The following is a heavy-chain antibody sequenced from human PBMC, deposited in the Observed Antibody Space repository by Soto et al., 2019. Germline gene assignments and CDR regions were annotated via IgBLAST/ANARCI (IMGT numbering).Heavy chain of an antibody. Sequence: QVQLVQSWAEVKKPGSSVKVSCKASGGTFSSYTISWVRQAPGQGLEWMGRIIPILGIANYAQKFQGRVTITEYKAPSTAYMEQSSLRSEDTAVYYCVREQIIVVVPAAYISYAFDIWGQGTMVTVSS. CDR1: GGTFSSYT. D-gene: IGHD2-2*01. J-gene: IGHJ3*02. CDR2: IIPILGIA. CDR3: VREQIIVVVPAAYISYAFDI. V-gene: IGHV1-69*08.